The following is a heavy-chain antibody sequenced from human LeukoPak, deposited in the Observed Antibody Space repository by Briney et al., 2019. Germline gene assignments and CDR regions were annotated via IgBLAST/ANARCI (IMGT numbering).Heavy chain of an antibody. D-gene: IGHD3-10*01. CDR3: ARDGPLGWFGELLGSYNYYYYGMDV. V-gene: IGHV3-30*14. CDR2: ISYDGSNK. Sequence: PGGSLRLSCAASGFTFSSYAMHWVRQAPGKGLEWVAVISYDGSNKYYADSVKGRFTISRDNSKNTLYLQMNSLRAEDTAVYYCARDGPLGWFGELLGSYNYYYYGMDVWGQGTTVTVSS. CDR1: GFTFSSYA. J-gene: IGHJ6*02.